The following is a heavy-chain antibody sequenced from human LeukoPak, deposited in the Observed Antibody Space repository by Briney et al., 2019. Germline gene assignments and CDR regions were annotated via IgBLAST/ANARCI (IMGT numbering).Heavy chain of an antibody. CDR2: ISAYNGNT. V-gene: IGHV1-18*01. CDR3: ARGGYCSSTSCWPPDY. J-gene: IGHJ4*02. Sequence: GASVKVSCKASGYTFTSYGISWVRQAPGQGPEWMGWISAYNGNTNYAQKLQGRVTMTTDTSTSTAYMELRSLRSDDTAVYYCARGGYCSSTSCWPPDYWGQGTLVTVSS. CDR1: GYTFTSYG. D-gene: IGHD2-2*01.